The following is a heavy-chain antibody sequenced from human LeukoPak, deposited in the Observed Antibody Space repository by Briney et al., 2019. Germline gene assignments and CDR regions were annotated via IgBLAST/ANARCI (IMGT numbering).Heavy chain of an antibody. V-gene: IGHV3-23*01. Sequence: PGGSLRLSCAASGFTFSSYAMSWVRQAPGKGLEWVSAISGSGGSTYYADSVKGRFTISRDNSKNTLYLQMNSLRAEDTAVYYCAKAIVVVVAADYYFDYWGQGTLVTVSS. D-gene: IGHD2-15*01. CDR1: GFTFSSYA. CDR3: AKAIVVVVAADYYFDY. J-gene: IGHJ4*02. CDR2: ISGSGGST.